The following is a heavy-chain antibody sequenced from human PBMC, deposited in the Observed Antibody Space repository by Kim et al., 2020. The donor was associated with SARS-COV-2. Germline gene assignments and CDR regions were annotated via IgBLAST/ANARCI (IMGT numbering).Heavy chain of an antibody. CDR2: IYSGGSST. CDR3: AKIRGGAERRSYNPVGFDY. Sequence: GGSLRLSCAASGFTFSSYAMSWVRQAPGKGLEWVSVIYSGGSSTYYADSVKGRFTISRDNSKNTLYLQMNSLRAEDTAVYYCAKIRGGAERRSYNPVGFDYWGQGTLVTVSS. CDR1: GFTFSSYA. D-gene: IGHD1-1*01. V-gene: IGHV3-23*03. J-gene: IGHJ4*02.